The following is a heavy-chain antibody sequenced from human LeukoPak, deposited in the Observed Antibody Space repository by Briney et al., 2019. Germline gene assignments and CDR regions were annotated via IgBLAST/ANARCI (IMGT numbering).Heavy chain of an antibody. D-gene: IGHD3-22*01. CDR1: GFTFSSYA. Sequence: PGGSLRLSCAASGFTFSSYAMSWVRQAPGKGLEWVSAISGSGGSTYYADSVKGRFTISRDNSKNTLYLQMNSLRAEDTAVYYCAKALYYYDSSGYYGWGQGTLVTVSS. CDR3: AKALYYYDSSGYYG. V-gene: IGHV3-23*01. CDR2: ISGSGGST. J-gene: IGHJ4*02.